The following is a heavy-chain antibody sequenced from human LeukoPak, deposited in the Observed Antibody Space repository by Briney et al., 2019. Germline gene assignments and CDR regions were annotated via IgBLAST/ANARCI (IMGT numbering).Heavy chain of an antibody. J-gene: IGHJ3*02. D-gene: IGHD1-26*01. V-gene: IGHV1-2*02. CDR1: GYTFTGYY. Sequence: ASVKVSCKASGYTFTGYYMHWVRQAPGQGLEWMGWINPNSGGTNYAQKFQGRVTVTRDTSISTAYMELSRLRSDDTAVYYCARDAEVGANAFDIWGQGTMVTVSS. CDR2: INPNSGGT. CDR3: ARDAEVGANAFDI.